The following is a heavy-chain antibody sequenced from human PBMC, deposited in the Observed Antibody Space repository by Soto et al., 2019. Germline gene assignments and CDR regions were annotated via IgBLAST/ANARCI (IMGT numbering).Heavy chain of an antibody. D-gene: IGHD2-21*02. Sequence: EVQLVESGGGLVQPGGSLRLSCAASGFTFSTYSLNWVRQAPGKGLEWLSYISLSSSSIYYADSVKGRFTISRDNAKNALYLQIDSLRDEDTAIYFCARGCSGDCQGYFDYWGRGTLVTVSS. J-gene: IGHJ4*02. CDR2: ISLSSSSI. CDR3: ARGCSGDCQGYFDY. CDR1: GFTFSTYS. V-gene: IGHV3-48*02.